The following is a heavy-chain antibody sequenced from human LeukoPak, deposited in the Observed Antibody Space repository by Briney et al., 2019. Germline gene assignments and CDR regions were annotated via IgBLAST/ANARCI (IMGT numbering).Heavy chain of an antibody. CDR3: ARRIVGATNWFDP. Sequence: SETLSLTCTVSGGSISSYYWSWIRQAPGKGLEWIGSIYHSGSTYYNPSLKSRVTISVDTSKNQFSLKLSSVTAADTAVYYCARRIVGATNWFDPWGQGTLVTVSS. CDR1: GGSISSYY. CDR2: IYHSGST. D-gene: IGHD1-26*01. V-gene: IGHV4-59*08. J-gene: IGHJ5*02.